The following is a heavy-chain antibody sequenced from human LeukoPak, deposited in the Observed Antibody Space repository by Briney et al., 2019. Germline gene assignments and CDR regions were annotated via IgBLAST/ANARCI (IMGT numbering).Heavy chain of an antibody. Sequence: ASVKVSCKVSGYTLTELSMHWVRQAPGKGLEWMGGFDPEDGETIYAQKFQGRVTMTEDTSTDTAYMELSSLRSEDTAVYYCARAGYCSGGSCFGGLYYYYYMDVWGKGTTVTVSS. J-gene: IGHJ6*03. D-gene: IGHD2-15*01. CDR2: FDPEDGET. V-gene: IGHV1-24*01. CDR1: GYTLTELS. CDR3: ARAGYCSGGSCFGGLYYYYYMDV.